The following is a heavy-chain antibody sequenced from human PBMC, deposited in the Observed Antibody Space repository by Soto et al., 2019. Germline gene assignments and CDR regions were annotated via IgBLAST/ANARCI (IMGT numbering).Heavy chain of an antibody. Sequence: EVQLLESGGGLVQPGGSLRLSCAPSGFTFSSYAMNWVRQAPGKGLEWVSAITGSGGSKWYADSVKGRFTISRDNSKNTLYLQMNSLRAEDTALYYCANYYGDYAGGEFFQHWGQGNLVTVSS. CDR3: ANYYGDYAGGEFFQH. J-gene: IGHJ1*01. CDR1: GFTFSSYA. CDR2: ITGSGGSK. V-gene: IGHV3-23*01. D-gene: IGHD4-17*01.